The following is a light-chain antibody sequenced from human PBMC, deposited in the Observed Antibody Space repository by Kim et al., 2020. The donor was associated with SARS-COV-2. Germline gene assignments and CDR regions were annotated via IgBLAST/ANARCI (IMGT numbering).Light chain of an antibody. CDR2: QHT. CDR1: KLGDKY. Sequence: SVSPGQTASITCSGSKLGDKYAYWYQKKPGQSPVLVIYQHTKRPSGISQRFSGSSSGNTATLTISRAQTMDEAYYYCQAWDSSTAVFGGGTQLTVL. J-gene: IGLJ3*02. V-gene: IGLV3-1*01. CDR3: QAWDSSTAV.